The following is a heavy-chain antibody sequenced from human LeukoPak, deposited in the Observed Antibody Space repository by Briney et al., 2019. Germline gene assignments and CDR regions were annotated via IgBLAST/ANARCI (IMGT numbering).Heavy chain of an antibody. V-gene: IGHV1-18*01. CDR3: ARASFPPSIVVVPAALPPSLGY. CDR1: GYAFTSYG. D-gene: IGHD2-2*01. J-gene: IGHJ4*02. CDR2: ISAYNGNT. Sequence: ASAKVSCKASGYAFTSYGISWVRQAPGQGLEWMGWISAYNGNTNYAQKLQGRVTMTTDTSTSTAYMELSRLRSDDTAVYYCARASFPPSIVVVPAALPPSLGYWGQGTLVTVSS.